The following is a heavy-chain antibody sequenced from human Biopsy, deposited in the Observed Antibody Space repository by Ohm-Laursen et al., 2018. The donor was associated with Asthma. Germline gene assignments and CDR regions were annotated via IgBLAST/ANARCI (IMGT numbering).Heavy chain of an antibody. D-gene: IGHD4-17*01. CDR2: ISNDGTNR. CDR3: VRDADAEEGYGDYVGFFDS. V-gene: IGHV3-30-3*01. Sequence: SLRLSCAASSFSFSAFAMHWVRQSPGRGLEWVAVISNDGTNRYYGDSVKGRFTISRDNSRGTLYLQMNSLRPEDTAVYYCVRDADAEEGYGDYVGFFDSWGQGTLVTVSS. CDR1: SFSFSAFA. J-gene: IGHJ4*02.